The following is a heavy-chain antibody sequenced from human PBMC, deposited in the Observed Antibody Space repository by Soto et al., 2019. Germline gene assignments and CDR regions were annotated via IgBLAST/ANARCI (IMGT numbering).Heavy chain of an antibody. CDR1: GGSISSSSYY. V-gene: IGHV4-39*01. Sequence: QLQLQESGPGLVKPSETLSLTCTVSGGSISSSSYYWGWIRQPPGKGLEWIGSIYYSGSTYYNPSLKSRLTISVDTSKNQFSLKLSSVTAADTAVYYCARSPVGRVATINAFDYWGQGTLVTVSS. D-gene: IGHD5-12*01. CDR2: IYYSGST. CDR3: ARSPVGRVATINAFDY. J-gene: IGHJ4*02.